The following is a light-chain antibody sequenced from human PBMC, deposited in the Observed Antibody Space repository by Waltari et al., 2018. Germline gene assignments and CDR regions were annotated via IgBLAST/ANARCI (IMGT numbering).Light chain of an antibody. V-gene: IGLV3-19*01. CDR1: SLRRYS. Sequence: SSELTQDPAVSVALGQTVTITCQGDSLRRYSASWYQQRPGQAPILFHYGQDNRPSWIPDRFSGSTSGDTATLTITGAQAEDEADYYCLSRDSSSTRLFGGGTRLTV. CDR2: GQD. CDR3: LSRDSSSTRL. J-gene: IGLJ3*02.